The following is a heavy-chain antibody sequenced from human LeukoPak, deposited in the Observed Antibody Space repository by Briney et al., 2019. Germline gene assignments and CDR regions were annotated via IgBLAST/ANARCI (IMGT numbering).Heavy chain of an antibody. V-gene: IGHV1-2*02. Sequence: ASVKVSCKASGYTFTGYYMHWVRQAPGQGLEWMGWINPNSGGTNYAQKFQGRVTVTRDTSISTAYMELSRLRSDDTAVYYCARAGWIVGYDSSEVFDYWGQGTLVTVSS. CDR3: ARAGWIVGYDSSEVFDY. CDR1: GYTFTGYY. J-gene: IGHJ4*02. D-gene: IGHD3-22*01. CDR2: INPNSGGT.